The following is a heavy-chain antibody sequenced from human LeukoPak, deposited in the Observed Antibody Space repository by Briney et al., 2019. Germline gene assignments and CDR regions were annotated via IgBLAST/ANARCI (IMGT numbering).Heavy chain of an antibody. Sequence: PGRSLRLSCAASGFTFNAYSLDWVRQAPGKGLEYVSGINPNGGSTYYANSVKGRFTMSRDNSKNTLYLQMGSLRAEDMAVYYCARHRSFDYWGQGTLVIVSS. J-gene: IGHJ4*02. V-gene: IGHV3-64*01. CDR2: INPNGGST. CDR3: ARHRSFDY. CDR1: GFTFNAYS.